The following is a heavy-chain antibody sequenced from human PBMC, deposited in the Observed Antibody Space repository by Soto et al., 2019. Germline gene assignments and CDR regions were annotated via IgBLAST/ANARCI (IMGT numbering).Heavy chain of an antibody. CDR3: ARDLRGSRDYFDY. J-gene: IGHJ4*02. CDR2: ISDSGAGT. Sequence: GGSLRLSCAASGFTFRSYVMSWVRQAPGKGLEWVSTISDSGAGTYYADSVKGRFTISRDNFRNTLYLQMNSLRAEDTAIYYCARDLRGSRDYFDYWGQGTLVTVSS. CDR1: GFTFRSYV. V-gene: IGHV3-23*01. D-gene: IGHD3-10*01.